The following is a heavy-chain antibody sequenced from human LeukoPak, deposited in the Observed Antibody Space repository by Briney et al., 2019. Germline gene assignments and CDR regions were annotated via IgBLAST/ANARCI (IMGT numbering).Heavy chain of an antibody. CDR2: IKQDGGEK. V-gene: IGHV3-7*01. D-gene: IGHD4-23*01. CDR3: ARVPGVTRYFDS. J-gene: IGHJ4*02. Sequence: PGGSLRLSCAASGFTFTFCWMSWVRQTPGKGLEWVASIKQDGGEKFYADSVKGRFTISRDNAKNSLYLQLNSLRAEDTAVYYCARVPGVTRYFDSWGQGILVTVS. CDR1: GFTFTFCW.